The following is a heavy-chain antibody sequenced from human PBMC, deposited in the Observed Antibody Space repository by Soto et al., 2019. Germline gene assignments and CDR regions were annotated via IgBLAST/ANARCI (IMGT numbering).Heavy chain of an antibody. CDR2: IGTAGDT. Sequence: GSLRLSCASSGFTFSSYDMHWVRQATGKGLEWVSAIGTAGDTYYPGSVKGRFTISRENAKNSLYLQMNSLRAEDTAVYYCARDLGIAAASTYYGMDVWGQGTTVTVSS. CDR1: GFTFSSYD. CDR3: ARDLGIAAASTYYGMDV. J-gene: IGHJ6*02. V-gene: IGHV3-13*01. D-gene: IGHD6-13*01.